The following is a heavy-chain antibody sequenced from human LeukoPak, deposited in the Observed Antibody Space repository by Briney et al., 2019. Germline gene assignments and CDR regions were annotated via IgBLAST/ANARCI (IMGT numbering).Heavy chain of an antibody. CDR1: GFTFSSYW. CDR3: ARDIVLIAVAVRGSFDI. Sequence: GGSLRLSCAASGFTFSSYWMSWGRQAPGKGLEWVANIKQDGSEKYYVDSVKGRFTISRDNAKNSLYLQMNSLRAEDTALYYCARDIVLIAVAVRGSFDIWGQGTMVTVSS. J-gene: IGHJ3*02. CDR2: IKQDGSEK. D-gene: IGHD6-19*01. V-gene: IGHV3-7*03.